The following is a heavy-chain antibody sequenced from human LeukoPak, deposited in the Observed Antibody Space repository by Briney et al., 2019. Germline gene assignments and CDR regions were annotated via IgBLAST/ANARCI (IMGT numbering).Heavy chain of an antibody. V-gene: IGHV4-59*01. CDR3: ARRRHDYGDYYFDY. CDR1: GGSISGYY. CDR2: IYYTGST. Sequence: SETLSLTCTVSGGSISGYYWSWIRQPSAKGLEWIGYIYYTGSTNYNPSLKSRVTISVDTSKNQFSLKLSSVTAADTAVYYCARRRHDYGDYYFDYWGQGTLVTVSS. J-gene: IGHJ4*02. D-gene: IGHD4-17*01.